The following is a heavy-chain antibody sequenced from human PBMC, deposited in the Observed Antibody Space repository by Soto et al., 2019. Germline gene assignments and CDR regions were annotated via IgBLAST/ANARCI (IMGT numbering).Heavy chain of an antibody. CDR1: GYTFTGFF. CDR2: INPNSGDT. V-gene: IGHV1-2*04. D-gene: IGHD4-17*01. CDR3: ASGGSTVTREFDY. Sequence: QVQLVQSGAEVKKPGASVKVSCKASGYTFTGFFMHWVRQAPGQGIEWMGWINPNSGDTEDAQNFQGWVTMTRDTSISTAYMELSRLRSDVTAVYYCASGGSTVTREFDYWGQGTLFSVSS. J-gene: IGHJ4*02.